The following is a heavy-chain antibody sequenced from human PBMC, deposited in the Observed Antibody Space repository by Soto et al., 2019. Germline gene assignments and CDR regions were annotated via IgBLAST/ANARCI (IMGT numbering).Heavy chain of an antibody. V-gene: IGHV3-74*01. CDR2: INSDGGTT. Sequence: GGSLRLSCAASGFTFSTYWMHWVRQAPGKELVWVSRINSDGGTTTYADSVKGRFTVSRDNARNTLYLQVNSLRAEDTAVYYCARGHSGSSLYYYYFMDVWGKGTTVTVSS. CDR1: GFTFSTYW. CDR3: ARGHSGSSLYYYYFMDV. D-gene: IGHD6-6*01. J-gene: IGHJ6*03.